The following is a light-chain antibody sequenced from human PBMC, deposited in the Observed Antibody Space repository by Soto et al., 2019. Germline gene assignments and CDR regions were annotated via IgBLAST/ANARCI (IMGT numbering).Light chain of an antibody. Sequence: ELVFTQSPGTPSLSPGERATLSCRASQSVSSNLAWYQQKPGQAPRLLIYGASTRATGIPARFSGSGSGTEFTLTISSLQSEDFAVYYCQQYNNWPRTFGQGTKVDIK. CDR1: QSVSSN. CDR3: QQYNNWPRT. V-gene: IGKV3-15*01. J-gene: IGKJ1*01. CDR2: GAS.